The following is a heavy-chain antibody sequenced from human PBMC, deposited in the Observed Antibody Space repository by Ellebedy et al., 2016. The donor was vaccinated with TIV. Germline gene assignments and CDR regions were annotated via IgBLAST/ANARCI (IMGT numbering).Heavy chain of an antibody. J-gene: IGHJ6*03. CDR2: MNPNSGNT. Sequence: ASVKVSXXASGYTFTSYDINWVRQATGQGLEWMGWMNPNSGNTGYAQKFQGRVTMTRNTSISTAYMELSSLRSEDTAVYYCARGGYCSSTSCYGYMDVWGKGTTVTVSS. CDR3: ARGGYCSSTSCYGYMDV. D-gene: IGHD2-2*01. V-gene: IGHV1-8*01. CDR1: GYTFTSYD.